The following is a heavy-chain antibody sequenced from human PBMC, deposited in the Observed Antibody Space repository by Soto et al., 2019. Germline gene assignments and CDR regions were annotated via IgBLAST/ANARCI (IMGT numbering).Heavy chain of an antibody. J-gene: IGHJ6*02. CDR3: ARCGDTKTYYYYGMDV. V-gene: IGHV1-69*13. Sequence: ASVKVSCKASGGTFSSYAISWVRQAPGQGLEWMGGIIPIFGTANYAQKFQGRVTITADESTSTAYMELSSLRSEETAVYYCARCGDTKTYYYYGMDVWGQGTTVTVSS. D-gene: IGHD4-17*01. CDR2: IIPIFGTA. CDR1: GGTFSSYA.